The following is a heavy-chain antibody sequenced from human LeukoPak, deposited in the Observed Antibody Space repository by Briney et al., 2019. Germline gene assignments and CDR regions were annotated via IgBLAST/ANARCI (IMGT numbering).Heavy chain of an antibody. CDR3: ARGGDNRLNWVLAS. Sequence: PSETLSLTCAVYGGSFSGYYWSWIRQPPGKGLEWIGEINHSGSTNYNPSLKSRVTISVDTSKNQFSLKLSSVTAADTAVYYCARGGDNRLNWVLASWGERPLFP. D-gene: IGHD3-16*01. V-gene: IGHV4-34*01. CDR1: GGSFSGYY. J-gene: IGHJ5*02. CDR2: INHSGST.